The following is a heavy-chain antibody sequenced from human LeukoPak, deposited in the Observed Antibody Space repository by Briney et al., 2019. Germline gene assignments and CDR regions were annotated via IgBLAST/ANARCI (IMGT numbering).Heavy chain of an antibody. D-gene: IGHD3-10*01. CDR2: INTNTGNP. CDR3: ARAGRLNYQGSGTTYYYYYGLDV. Sequence: ASVKVSCRASGYTFSSYTMSWVRQAPGQGLEWIGWINTNTGNPTYAQGFTGRFVFSFDTFVSTAYLQISSLETEDTAVYYCARAGRLNYQGSGTTYYYYYGLDVWGQGTTVTVSS. CDR1: GYTFSSYT. J-gene: IGHJ6*02. V-gene: IGHV7-4-1*02.